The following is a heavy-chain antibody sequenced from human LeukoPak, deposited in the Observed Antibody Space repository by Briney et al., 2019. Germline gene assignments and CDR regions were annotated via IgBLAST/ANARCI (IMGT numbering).Heavy chain of an antibody. CDR1: GGSISSYY. CDR3: ARHLRAGMVFDP. CDR2: IYSSGST. J-gene: IGHJ5*02. V-gene: IGHV4-4*09. D-gene: IGHD2-8*01. Sequence: SETLSLTCTVSGGSISSYYWSWLRQPPGKGLEWIGYIYSSGSTNYNPSLKSRVTISVGTSKNLFSLKLSSVTAADTAVYFCARHLRAGMVFDPWGQGTLVTVSS.